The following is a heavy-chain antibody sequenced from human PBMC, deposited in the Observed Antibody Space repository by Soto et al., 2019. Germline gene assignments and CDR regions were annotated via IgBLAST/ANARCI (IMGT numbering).Heavy chain of an antibody. CDR2: ISYDGSDK. Sequence: SCSASGCTFSSSAMYWARQTPGKGLRWGAVISYDGSDKYYADPVRGRFTISRDNSKNTLYLQMNSLRAEHTAVYDCARALRRDSSSGSWRQGTLVALSS. CDR1: GCTFSSSA. J-gene: IGHJ5*02. CDR3: ARALRRDSSSGS. V-gene: IGHV3-30-3*01. D-gene: IGHD6-6*01.